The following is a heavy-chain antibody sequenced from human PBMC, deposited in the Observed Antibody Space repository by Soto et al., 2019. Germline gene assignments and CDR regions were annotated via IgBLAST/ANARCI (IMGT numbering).Heavy chain of an antibody. CDR1: GGSISSYY. CDR3: ASPRVYGFGELNY. V-gene: IGHV4-59*01. J-gene: IGHJ4*02. Sequence: QVQLQESGPGLVKPSETLSLTCTVSGGSISSYYWSWFRQPPGKGLEWIGYIYYSGSTNYNPSLKSRVTISVDTSKNQFSLKLSFVTAADTAVYYCASPRVYGFGELNYWGQGTLVTVSS. D-gene: IGHD3-10*01. CDR2: IYYSGST.